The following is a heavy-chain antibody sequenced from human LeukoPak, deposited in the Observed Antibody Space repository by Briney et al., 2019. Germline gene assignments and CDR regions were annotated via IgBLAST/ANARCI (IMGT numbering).Heavy chain of an antibody. V-gene: IGHV4-31*03. J-gene: IGHJ6*02. Sequence: SETLSLTCTVSGGSISSGGYYWSWIRQHPGTGLEWIGYIYYSGSTYYNPSLKSRVTISVDTSKNQFSLKLSSVTAADTAVYYCARAGGSYYYYGMDVWGQGTTVTVSS. CDR1: GGSISSGGYY. D-gene: IGHD1-26*01. CDR2: IYYSGST. CDR3: ARAGGSYYYYGMDV.